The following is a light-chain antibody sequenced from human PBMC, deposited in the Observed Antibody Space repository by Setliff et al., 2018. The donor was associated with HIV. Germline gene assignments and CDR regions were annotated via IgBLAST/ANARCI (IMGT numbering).Light chain of an antibody. J-gene: IGLJ1*01. CDR2: DVS. CDR1: SSDVGGYNY. CDR3: SSYTSSSTYG. V-gene: IGLV2-14*01. Sequence: QSVLTQPASVSGSPGQSITISCTGTSSDVGGYNYVSWYQQHPGKAPKLMISDVSKRPSGVSSRFSGSKSGNTASLTISGLRTEDEADYYCSSYTSSSTYGFGTGTKVTVL.